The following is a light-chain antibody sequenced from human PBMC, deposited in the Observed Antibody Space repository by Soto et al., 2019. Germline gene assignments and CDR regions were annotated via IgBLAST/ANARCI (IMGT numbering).Light chain of an antibody. V-gene: IGKV1-17*01. J-gene: IGKJ1*01. CDR1: QGIRNY. CDR3: LQLNSYPRT. Sequence: DIQMTQSPSSLSASVGDRVTITCRASQGIRNYLGWYQQKPGKAPKRLIYAASSLQSGVPSRFSGSGSGTEFTLTISSLQPEDFATYYCLQLNSYPRTFGQGTKVEIK. CDR2: AAS.